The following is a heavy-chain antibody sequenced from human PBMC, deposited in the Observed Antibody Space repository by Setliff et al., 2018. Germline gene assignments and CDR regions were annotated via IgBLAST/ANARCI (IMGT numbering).Heavy chain of an antibody. J-gene: IGHJ5*02. CDR1: GYTFSAYY. Sequence: ASVKVSCKASGYTFSAYYIHWVRQAPGQGLEWMGWINPHSGGTNFPQTFQGRVTMTRDTSINTAYMELSTLTSDDTAVYYCVRSGKFGMRFWFDQWGLGTLVTVSS. V-gene: IGHV1-2*02. CDR3: VRSGKFGMRFWFDQ. CDR2: INPHSGGT. D-gene: IGHD1-26*01.